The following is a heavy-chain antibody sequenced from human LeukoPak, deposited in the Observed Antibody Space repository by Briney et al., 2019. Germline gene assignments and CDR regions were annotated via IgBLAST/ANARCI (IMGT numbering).Heavy chain of an antibody. CDR1: GFTFSSYS. CDR3: AKMPSDFQSWFDP. J-gene: IGHJ5*02. V-gene: IGHV3-21*04. CDR2: ISSSSSYI. D-gene: IGHD2-21*02. Sequence: PGGSLRLSCAASGFTFSSYSMNWVRQAPGKGLEWVSSISSSSSYIYYADSIKGRFTISRDNAKNSLYLKMNSLRVEDTALYYCAKMPSDFQSWFDPWGPGTQVTVSS.